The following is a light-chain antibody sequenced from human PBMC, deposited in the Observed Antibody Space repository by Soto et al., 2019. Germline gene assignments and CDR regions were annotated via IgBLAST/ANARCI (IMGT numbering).Light chain of an antibody. CDR1: QSISSY. V-gene: IGKV1-39*01. CDR3: QQSYSTLWT. Sequence: DIQMTQSPSSLSASVGDRVTITCRASQSISSYLNWYQQKPGKAPKLLIYAASSLQSGVPSRFSGSGSGTDFTLTISSPQHEDFATYYCQQSYSTLWTFGQGTEVEIK. J-gene: IGKJ1*01. CDR2: AAS.